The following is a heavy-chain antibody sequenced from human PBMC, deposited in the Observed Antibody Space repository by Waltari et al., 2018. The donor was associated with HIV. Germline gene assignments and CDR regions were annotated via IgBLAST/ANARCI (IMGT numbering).Heavy chain of an antibody. D-gene: IGHD2-21*01. CDR1: GGSLSSSSYY. V-gene: IGHV4-39*01. J-gene: IGHJ4*02. CDR3: ARLSIVVVPDTDY. CDR2: IYYSGST. Sequence: QLQLQESGPGLVKPSETLSLTCPVPGGSLSSSSYYWGWIRQPPGKGLGWIGSIYYSGSTYCNPSLKSRVTISVDTSKNQFSLKLSSVTAADTAVYYCARLSIVVVPDTDYWGQGTLVTVSS.